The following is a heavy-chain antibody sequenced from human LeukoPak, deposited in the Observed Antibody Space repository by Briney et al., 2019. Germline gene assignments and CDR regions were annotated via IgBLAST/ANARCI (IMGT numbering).Heavy chain of an antibody. Sequence: GGSLRLSCAASGFTFSSYGMHWVRQAPGKGLEWVSAISGSGGSTYYADSVKGRFTISRDNSKNTLYLQMNSLRAEDTAVYYCAKDMSGSDPILRTPYYYYGMDVWGQGTTVTVSS. CDR2: ISGSGGST. D-gene: IGHD1-26*01. J-gene: IGHJ6*02. CDR3: AKDMSGSDPILRTPYYYYGMDV. V-gene: IGHV3-23*01. CDR1: GFTFSSYG.